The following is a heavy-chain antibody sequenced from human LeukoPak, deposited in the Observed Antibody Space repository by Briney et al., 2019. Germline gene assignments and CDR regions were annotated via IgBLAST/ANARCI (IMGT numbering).Heavy chain of an antibody. V-gene: IGHV1-2*04. D-gene: IGHD2-2*01. CDR2: INPNSGVT. CDR1: GYTFTDYY. CDR3: ARDYCSSTSCLFDY. J-gene: IGHJ4*02. Sequence: EASVKVSCKASGYTFTDYYMHWVRQAPRQGLEWMGWINPNSGVTNYAQKFQGWVTMTRDTSISTAYMELSRLRSDDTAVFYCARDYCSSTSCLFDYWGQGTLVTVSS.